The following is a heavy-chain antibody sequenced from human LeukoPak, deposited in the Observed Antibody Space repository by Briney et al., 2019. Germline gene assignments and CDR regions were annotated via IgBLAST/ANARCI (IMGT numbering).Heavy chain of an antibody. V-gene: IGHV4-59*08. D-gene: IGHD1/OR15-1a*01. Sequence: SETLSLTCTVSGGSISGYYWSWIRQPPGKRLEWIGYVYDTGATNYNPSLKTRFTISIDTSKNQFSLYLSSVTAADTAVYYCARLPLIATTRGGFDPWGQGTLVTVSS. CDR1: GGSISGYY. CDR3: ARLPLIATTRGGFDP. CDR2: VYDTGAT. J-gene: IGHJ5*02.